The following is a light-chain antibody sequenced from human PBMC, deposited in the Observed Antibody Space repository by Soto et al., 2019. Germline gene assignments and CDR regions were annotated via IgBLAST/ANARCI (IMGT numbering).Light chain of an antibody. CDR3: QQYDNWPPTT. V-gene: IGKV3D-15*01. J-gene: IGKJ5*01. Sequence: EIVLTQSPGTLSLSPGERATLSCRASQSVSSSYLAWYQQKPGQAPRLLIYLASTRATGIPARFSGSGSGTEFTLTISSLQSEDFALYYCQQYDNWPPTTFGQGTRLENK. CDR2: LAS. CDR1: QSVSSSY.